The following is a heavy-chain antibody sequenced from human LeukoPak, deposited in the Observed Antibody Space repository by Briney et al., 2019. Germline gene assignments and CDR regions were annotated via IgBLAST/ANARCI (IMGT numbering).Heavy chain of an antibody. J-gene: IGHJ5*02. V-gene: IGHV1-18*01. D-gene: IGHD3-9*01. Sequence: ASVKVSCKASGYTFTSYGISWVRQAPGQGLEWMGWISAYNGNTNYAQKLQGRVTMTTDTSTSTAYMELRSLRSDDTAVYYCAREGDYDILTGYPNWFDPWGQGTLFTVSS. CDR1: GYTFTSYG. CDR2: ISAYNGNT. CDR3: AREGDYDILTGYPNWFDP.